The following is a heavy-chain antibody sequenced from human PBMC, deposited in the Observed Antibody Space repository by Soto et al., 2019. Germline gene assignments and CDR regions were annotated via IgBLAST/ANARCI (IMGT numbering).Heavy chain of an antibody. V-gene: IGHV3-72*01. D-gene: IGHD3-22*01. CDR1: VVTLRDHY. Sequence: GTLRLSCTGSVVTLRDHYIYWGRHGQGKGLGWVGRCRDKSRGYSTSYPSCVKGGFITSSDESKNSVYLQMKSLKAENTAVYYCVIDTYFSDSSGYTRCFDCWGQGTLVTVSS. J-gene: IGHJ4*02. CDR3: VIDTYFSDSSGYTRCFDC. CDR2: CRDKSRGYST.